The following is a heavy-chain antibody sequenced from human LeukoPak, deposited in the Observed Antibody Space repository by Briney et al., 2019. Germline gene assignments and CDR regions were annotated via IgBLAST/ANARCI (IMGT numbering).Heavy chain of an antibody. D-gene: IGHD5-24*01. CDR1: GYTFSNFDG. J-gene: IGHJ4*02. CDR2: ISAYNGNT. CDR3: ARLGRDGLNFHLGY. V-gene: IGHV1-18*01. Sequence: ASVKVSCKASGYTFSNFDGISWVRQAPGQGLEWMGWISAYNGNTNYAQNLQGRVTMTTDTSTTTAYMDLRSLRSDDTAVYYCARLGRDGLNFHLGYWGQGSLVTVAS.